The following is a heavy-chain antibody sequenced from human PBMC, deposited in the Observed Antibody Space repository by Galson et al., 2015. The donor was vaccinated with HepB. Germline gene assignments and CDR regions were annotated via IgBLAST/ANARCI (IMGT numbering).Heavy chain of an antibody. D-gene: IGHD2-2*01. V-gene: IGHV3-30-3*01. CDR3: AGDPAVVPAYYYYYMDV. Sequence: SLRLSCAASGFTFSSYAMHWVRQAPGKGLEWVAVISYDGSNKYYADSVKGRFTISRDNSKNTLYLQMNSLRAEDTAVYYCAGDPAVVPAYYYYYMDVWGRGTTVTVSS. CDR2: ISYDGSNK. J-gene: IGHJ6*03. CDR1: GFTFSSYA.